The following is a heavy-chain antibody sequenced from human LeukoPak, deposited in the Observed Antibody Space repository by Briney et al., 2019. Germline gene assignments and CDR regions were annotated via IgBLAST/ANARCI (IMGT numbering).Heavy chain of an antibody. J-gene: IGHJ4*02. CDR3: ARGQSTPYSSSSYYFDY. D-gene: IGHD6-6*01. Sequence: PGGSLRLCCAASGFTFSSYWMSWVRQAPGKGLEWVANIKQDGSEKYYVDSVKGRFTISRDNAKNSLYLQMNSLRAEDTAVYYCARGQSTPYSSSSYYFDYWGQGTLVTVSS. V-gene: IGHV3-7*01. CDR1: GFTFSSYW. CDR2: IKQDGSEK.